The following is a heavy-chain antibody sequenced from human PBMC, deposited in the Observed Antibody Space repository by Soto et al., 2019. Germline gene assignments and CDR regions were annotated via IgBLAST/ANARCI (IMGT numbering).Heavy chain of an antibody. CDR1: GFTFSSYA. D-gene: IGHD4-17*01. CDR2: ISGSGGST. J-gene: IGHJ5*02. CDR3: AKHCQVDGDYANWFDP. V-gene: IGHV3-23*01. Sequence: EVQLLESGGGLVQPGGSLRLSCAASGFTFSSYAMSWVRQAPGKGLEWVSAISGSGGSTYYADSVKGRFTISRDNSKNTLYLQMNSLRAEDTAVYYCAKHCQVDGDYANWFDPWGQGTLVTVSS.